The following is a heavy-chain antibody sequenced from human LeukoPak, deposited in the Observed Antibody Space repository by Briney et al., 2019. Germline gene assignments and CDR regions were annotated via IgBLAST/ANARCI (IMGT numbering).Heavy chain of an antibody. D-gene: IGHD2-15*01. CDR2: IYPGDSDT. CDR3: ARQGPYGGPDY. V-gene: IGHV5-51*01. CDR1: GSRFTSHW. Sequence: GESLKISCKGSGSRFTSHWIGGVRQMPGKGLEWMGIIYPGDSDTRYSPSFQGQVTISADKSISTAYLQWSSLKASDTAMYYCARQGPYGGPDYWGQGTLVTVSS. J-gene: IGHJ4*02.